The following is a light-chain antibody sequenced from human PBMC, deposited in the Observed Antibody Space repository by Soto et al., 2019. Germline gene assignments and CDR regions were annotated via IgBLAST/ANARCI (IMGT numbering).Light chain of an antibody. CDR2: FAS. CDR3: QQYDKWPRT. Sequence: VMTQSPATPSVSPGERAALSCRASQSVSTNLAWYQQKPGQPPRLLIYFASTRATAVPARLTAGGSGTEFTLTIGSLQSDDLAVYYCQQYDKWPRTFGQGTKVDIK. V-gene: IGKV3-15*01. CDR1: QSVSTN. J-gene: IGKJ1*01.